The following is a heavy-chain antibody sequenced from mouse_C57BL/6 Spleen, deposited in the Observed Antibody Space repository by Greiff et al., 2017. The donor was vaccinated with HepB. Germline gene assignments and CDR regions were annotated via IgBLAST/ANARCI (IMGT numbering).Heavy chain of an antibody. J-gene: IGHJ2*01. CDR3: TRQLFDY. CDR1: GYTFTDYE. D-gene: IGHD3-1*01. V-gene: IGHV1-15*01. CDR2: IDPETGGT. Sequence: QVQLQQSGAELVRPGASVTLSCKASGYTFTDYEMHWVKQTPVHGLEWIGAIDPETGGTAYNQKFKGKAILTADKSSSTANMELRSLTSEDSAVYYCTRQLFDYWGQGTTLTVSS.